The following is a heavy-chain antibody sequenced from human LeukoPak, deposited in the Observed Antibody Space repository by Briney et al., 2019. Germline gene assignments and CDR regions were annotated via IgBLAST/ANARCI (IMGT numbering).Heavy chain of an antibody. J-gene: IGHJ3*02. Sequence: SETLSLTCTVSGASISSYKWSWIRQPPGKGLEWIAYIYDSESGNYNPSLKSRVTISIDKSKNQFSLKLSSVTAADTAVYYCARDSYYDNSGEGAFDIWGQGTLVTVSS. V-gene: IGHV4-59*12. CDR1: GASISSYK. CDR3: ARDSYYDNSGEGAFDI. D-gene: IGHD3-22*01. CDR2: IYDSESG.